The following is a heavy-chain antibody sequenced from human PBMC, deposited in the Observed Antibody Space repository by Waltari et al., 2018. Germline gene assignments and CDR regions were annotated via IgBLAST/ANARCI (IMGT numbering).Heavy chain of an antibody. CDR2: IYSGGSI. Sequence: EVQLVESGGGLIQPGESLRLSCAASGFSVSSNYMSGVRQVPGKGLEWVSVIYSGGSIYYADSVKGRFSISRDNSKNTLYLQMNSLRDEDSAIYYCARERPVVYYGMDVWGRGTTVTVSS. D-gene: IGHD2-2*01. J-gene: IGHJ6*02. V-gene: IGHV3-53*01. CDR3: ARERPVVYYGMDV. CDR1: GFSVSSNY.